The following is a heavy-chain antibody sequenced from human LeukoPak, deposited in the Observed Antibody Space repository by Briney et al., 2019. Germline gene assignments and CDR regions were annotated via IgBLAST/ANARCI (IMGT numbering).Heavy chain of an antibody. J-gene: IGHJ6*02. V-gene: IGHV3-53*01. CDR3: ARDRRVSLLRYFDWLSPYGMDV. CDR2: IYSGGST. CDR1: GFTININY. D-gene: IGHD3-9*01. Sequence: GGSLRLSCAASGFTININYMSWVRQAPGRGLEWVSVIYSGGSTYYADSVKGRFTISRDNSKNTLFLGMNSLRAEDTAVYYCARDRRVSLLRYFDWLSPYGMDVWGQGTTVTVSS.